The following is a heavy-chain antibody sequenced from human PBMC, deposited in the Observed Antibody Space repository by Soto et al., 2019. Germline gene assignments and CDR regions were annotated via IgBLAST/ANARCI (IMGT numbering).Heavy chain of an antibody. CDR3: ARTFDYYGMDV. Sequence: SETLSLTCAVSGYSIGSGYYWAWIRQSPGKGLEWIGSIYHAGSVYYNPSLNGRVAPSMDTSKNHFSLKLTSVTAADTAVYYCARTFDYYGMDVWGQGTTVTVSS. V-gene: IGHV4-38-2*01. CDR1: GYSIGSGYY. J-gene: IGHJ6*02. CDR2: IYHAGSV.